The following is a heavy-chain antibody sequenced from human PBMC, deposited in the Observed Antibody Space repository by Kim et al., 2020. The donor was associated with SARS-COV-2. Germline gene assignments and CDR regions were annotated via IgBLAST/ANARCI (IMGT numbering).Heavy chain of an antibody. CDR3: ARPRLQGQSGRITMVRGVIRALGY. CDR2: IYPGDSDT. Sequence: GESLKISCKGSGYSFTSYWIGWVRQMPGKGLEWMGIIYPGDSDTRYSPSFQGQVTISADKSISTAYLQWSSLKASDTAMYYCARPRLQGQSGRITMVRGVIRALGYWGQGTLVTVSS. CDR1: GYSFTSYW. V-gene: IGHV5-51*01. D-gene: IGHD3-10*01. J-gene: IGHJ4*02.